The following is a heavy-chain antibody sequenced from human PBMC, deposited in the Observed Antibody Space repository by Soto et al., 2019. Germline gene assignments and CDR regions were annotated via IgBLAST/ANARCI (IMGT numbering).Heavy chain of an antibody. CDR2: IYPGDSDT. V-gene: IGHV5-51*01. CDR3: ATTSAAGKYYYGMDV. CDR1: GYTFTSSG. J-gene: IGHJ6*02. D-gene: IGHD6-13*01. Sequence: KVSCKASGYTFTSSGISWVRQAPGQGLEWMGIIYPGDSDTRYSPSFQGQVTISADKSISTAYLQWSSLKASDTAIYYCATTSAAGKYYYGMDVWG.